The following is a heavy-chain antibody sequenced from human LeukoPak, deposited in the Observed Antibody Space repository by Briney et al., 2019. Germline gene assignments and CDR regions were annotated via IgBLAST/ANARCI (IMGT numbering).Heavy chain of an antibody. CDR1: GGSFSGYY. CDR2: INHSGST. CDR3: VRGRGARKDDY. D-gene: IGHD3-16*01. J-gene: IGHJ4*02. V-gene: IGHV4-34*01. Sequence: SETLSLICAVYGGSFSGYYWRWIRQPPGKGLEWIGEINHSGSTNYNPSLKSRVTISVDTSKNQFSLKLSSVTAADTAVYYCVRGRGARKDDYWGQGTLVTVSS.